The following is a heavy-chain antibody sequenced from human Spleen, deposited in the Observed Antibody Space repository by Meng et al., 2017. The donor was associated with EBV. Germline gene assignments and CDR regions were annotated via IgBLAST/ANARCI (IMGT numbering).Heavy chain of an antibody. CDR1: GFTFSDYY. CDR3: ARDLYGSESYYNFDS. CDR2: ISSSGSSV. D-gene: IGHD3-10*01. Sequence: VWVGGCWGVLVKPGGSLGLFCAASGFTFSDYYMGWIRQAPGKGLEWVSYISSSGSSVYYADSLKGRFTISRDNAKNSLYLQMNNLRAEDTAVYFCARDLYGSESYYNFDSWGQGTLVTVSS. J-gene: IGHJ4*02. V-gene: IGHV3-11*01.